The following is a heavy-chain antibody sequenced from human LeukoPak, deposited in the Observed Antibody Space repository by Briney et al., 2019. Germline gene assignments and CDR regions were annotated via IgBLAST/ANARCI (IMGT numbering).Heavy chain of an antibody. CDR3: ARSPRGYSYGYAVFYYMDV. V-gene: IGHV4-39*07. J-gene: IGHJ6*03. CDR2: IYYSGST. CDR1: GGSISSSSYY. Sequence: PSETLSLTCTVSGGSISSSSYYWGWIRQPPGKGLEWIGSIYYSGSTYYNPSLKSRVTISVDTSKNQFSLKLSSVTAADTAVYYCARSPRGYSYGYAVFYYMDVWGKGTTVTVSS. D-gene: IGHD5-18*01.